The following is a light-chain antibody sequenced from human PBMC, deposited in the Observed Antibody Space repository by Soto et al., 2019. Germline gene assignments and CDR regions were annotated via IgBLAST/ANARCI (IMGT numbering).Light chain of an antibody. V-gene: IGKV3-15*01. CDR1: QTISNN. Sequence: EIVMTQSPATLSVSPGERATLSCRASQTISNNLVWYQQKPGQAPRLLIFGASTRATGIPARFSGSGSGTDFTLTISSLQSEDFAVYCCQQYNDWPLTFGQGTKVEIK. CDR2: GAS. CDR3: QQYNDWPLT. J-gene: IGKJ1*01.